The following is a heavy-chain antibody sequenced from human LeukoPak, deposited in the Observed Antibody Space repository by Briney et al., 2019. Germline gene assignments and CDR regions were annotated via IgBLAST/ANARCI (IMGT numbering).Heavy chain of an antibody. D-gene: IGHD2-2*01. J-gene: IGHJ1*01. V-gene: IGHV4-34*01. Sequence: SETLSLTCAVYGGSFSGYYWSWIRQPPGKGLEWIGEINHSGSTNYNPPLKSRVIISVDTSKNQFSLKLSSVTAADTAVYYCARGPIVVVPAATRPFQHWGQGTLVTVSS. CDR2: INHSGST. CDR3: ARGPIVVVPAATRPFQH. CDR1: GGSFSGYY.